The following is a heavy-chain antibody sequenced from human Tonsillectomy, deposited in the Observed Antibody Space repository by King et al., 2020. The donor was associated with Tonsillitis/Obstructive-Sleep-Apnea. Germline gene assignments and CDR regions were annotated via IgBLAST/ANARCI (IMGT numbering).Heavy chain of an antibody. J-gene: IGHJ4*02. CDR2: ISARSSTI. V-gene: IGHV3-48*02. Sequence: VQLVESGGGFVQPGGSLRLSCAVSGFTFSNYNMNWVRQAPGKGREWLSHISARSSTIYYADSVKGRFTISRDNAKNSLNLQLDGLRDEETAVYYCARLTYPFDYWGQGTLVTVSS. CDR1: GFTFSNYN. CDR3: ARLTYPFDY.